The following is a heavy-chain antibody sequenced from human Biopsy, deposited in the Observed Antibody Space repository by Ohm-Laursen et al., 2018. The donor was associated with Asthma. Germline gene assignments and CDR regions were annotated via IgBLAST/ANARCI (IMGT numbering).Heavy chain of an antibody. J-gene: IGHJ4*02. V-gene: IGHV3-30-3*01. CDR2: GGSYYDGGLK. CDR3: ARDVMEWYLPAFDF. Sequence: SSLRLSCAASGFTFRSYAMHWVRQAPGKGLEWVAVGGSYYDGGLKDYSASVNGRFTVSRVDSKNNLYLQMISLRTDDTAVYYCARDVMEWYLPAFDFWGQGTLVTVSS. D-gene: IGHD3-3*01. CDR1: GFTFRSYA.